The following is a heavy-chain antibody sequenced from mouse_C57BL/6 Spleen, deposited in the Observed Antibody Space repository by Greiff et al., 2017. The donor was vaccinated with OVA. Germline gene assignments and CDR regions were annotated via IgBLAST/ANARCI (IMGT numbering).Heavy chain of an antibody. J-gene: IGHJ4*01. CDR3: ARLRDYYGSSPYYAMDY. V-gene: IGHV1-53*01. D-gene: IGHD1-1*01. CDR1: GYTFTSYW. CDR2: INPSNGGT. Sequence: QVQLQQPGTELVKPGASVKLSCKASGYTFTSYWMHWVKQRPGQGLEWIGNINPSNGGTNYNEKFKSKATLTVDKPSSTAYMQLSSLTSEDSAVYYCARLRDYYGSSPYYAMDYWGQGTSVTVSS.